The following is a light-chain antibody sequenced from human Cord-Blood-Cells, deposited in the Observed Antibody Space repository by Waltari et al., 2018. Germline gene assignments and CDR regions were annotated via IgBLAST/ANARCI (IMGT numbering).Light chain of an antibody. Sequence: QSALTQPASVSGSPGQSITISCTGPSSAVGGYNYVSWYQHHPGKAPQLLFYDVSNRPSGVSTRFSGSKSGNTAALTSSELQAEDEADYDCSSYTSSSTLVFGGGTKLTVL. J-gene: IGLJ3*02. CDR2: DVS. CDR1: SSAVGGYNY. V-gene: IGLV2-14*03. CDR3: SSYTSSSTLV.